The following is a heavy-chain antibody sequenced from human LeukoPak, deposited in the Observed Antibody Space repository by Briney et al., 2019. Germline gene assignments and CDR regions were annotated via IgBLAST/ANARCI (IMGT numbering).Heavy chain of an antibody. V-gene: IGHV4-4*09. J-gene: IGHJ4*02. CDR2: IYNGVPT. D-gene: IGHD6-19*01. CDR1: GAPISRFY. Sequence: SETLSLTCTASGAPISRFYWNWVRQPPGKGLEWIGNIYNGVPTFFNPSLKSRVTLSVDTSKTQFSLQLASVTAADTAVYYCVQTTGWPGFDYWGQGILVTVSS. CDR3: VQTTGWPGFDY.